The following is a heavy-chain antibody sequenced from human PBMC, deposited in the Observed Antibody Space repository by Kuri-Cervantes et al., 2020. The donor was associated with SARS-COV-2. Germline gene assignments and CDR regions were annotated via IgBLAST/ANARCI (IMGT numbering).Heavy chain of an antibody. D-gene: IGHD3-10*01. CDR1: GGSFSGYY. J-gene: IGHJ6*03. CDR3: ARDYYYHSGSYAVGYYYMDV. CDR2: INHSGST. Sequence: ESLRLSCAVYGGSFSGYYWSWIRQPPGKGLEWIGEINHSGSTNYNPSLKSRVTISVDTSKNQFSLKLSSVTAADTAVYYCARDYYYHSGSYAVGYYYMDVWGKGTTVTVSS. V-gene: IGHV4-34*01.